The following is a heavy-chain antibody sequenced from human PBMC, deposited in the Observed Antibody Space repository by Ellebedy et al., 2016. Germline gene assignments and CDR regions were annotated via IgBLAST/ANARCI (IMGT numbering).Heavy chain of an antibody. CDR3: ARDMVTTVVMRRDAFDI. CDR2: MSGSSDST. J-gene: IGHJ3*02. D-gene: IGHD4-23*01. Sequence: GGSLRLSCAASGFTFSNYAMSWVRQAPGKGLEWVSGMSGSSDSTYYADSVKGRFTISRDNSKNTLYLQMDSLRAEDTAVYYCARDMVTTVVMRRDAFDIWGQGTMVTVSS. V-gene: IGHV3-23*01. CDR1: GFTFSNYA.